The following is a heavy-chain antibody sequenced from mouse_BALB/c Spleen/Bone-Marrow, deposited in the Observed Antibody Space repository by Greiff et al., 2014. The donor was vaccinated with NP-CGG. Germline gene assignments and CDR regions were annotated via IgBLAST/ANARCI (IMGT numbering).Heavy chain of an antibody. J-gene: IGHJ4*01. CDR2: IDPETGGT. Sequence: VQLQQSGAELVRPGASVTLSCKASGYTFTDYEMHWVKQTPVHGLERIGAIDPETGGTAYNQKFKGKATLTADKSSSTAYMELRSLTSEDSAVYYCRAYYRYDGYAMDYWGQGTSVTVSS. CDR3: RAYYRYDGYAMDY. D-gene: IGHD2-14*01. CDR1: GYTFTDYE. V-gene: IGHV1-15*01.